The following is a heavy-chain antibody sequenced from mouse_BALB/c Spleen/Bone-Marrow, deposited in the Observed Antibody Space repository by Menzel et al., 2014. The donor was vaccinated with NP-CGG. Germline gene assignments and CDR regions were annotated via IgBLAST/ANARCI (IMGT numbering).Heavy chain of an antibody. D-gene: IGHD6-1*01. V-gene: IGHV1-9*01. CDR3: ARRGLCFAWFSY. CDR1: GYTLSSYW. J-gene: IGHJ3*01. CDR2: ILPGSGST. Sequence: VQRVESGIDLMKPGASVKISCKATGYTLSSYWIEWVNQRPGHGLEWIGEILPGSGSTNYNEKFKGKAKFNADTSSNTAYMQLSRLTSEDSAFYYCARRGLCFAWFSYWCQGTLVTISA.